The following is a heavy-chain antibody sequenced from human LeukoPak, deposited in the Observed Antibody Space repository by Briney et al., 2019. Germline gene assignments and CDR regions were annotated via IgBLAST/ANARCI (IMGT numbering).Heavy chain of an antibody. V-gene: IGHV3-30*07. J-gene: IGHJ4*02. Sequence: GGSLTLSCAASGFTFSTYAIHWVRQAPGKGLEWVAVISFDVRNKYYADSVKGRFTISRDNSKNTLYLQMDGLRAEDTAVYYCARGYCSSIECYIDYWGQGTLVTVSS. CDR3: ARGYCSSIECYIDY. D-gene: IGHD2-2*01. CDR2: ISFDVRNK. CDR1: GFTFSTYA.